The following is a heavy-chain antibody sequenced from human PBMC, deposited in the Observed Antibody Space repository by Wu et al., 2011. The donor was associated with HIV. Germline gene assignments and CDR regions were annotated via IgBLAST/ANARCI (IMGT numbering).Heavy chain of an antibody. V-gene: IGHV1-69*14. CDR3: ATDTTDYYSETADAFDI. J-gene: IGHJ3*02. CDR2: ILPMFGST. Sequence: QVQLVQSGAEVKKAGSSVKVSCKASGNTFSGYAVSWVRQAPGQGLEWMGGILPMFGSTNYARKFQGRVTITADKSATTVYMELRSLRSEDTATYYCATDTTDYYSETADAFDIWGQGTMVIVSS. CDR1: GNTFSGYA. D-gene: IGHD3-9*01.